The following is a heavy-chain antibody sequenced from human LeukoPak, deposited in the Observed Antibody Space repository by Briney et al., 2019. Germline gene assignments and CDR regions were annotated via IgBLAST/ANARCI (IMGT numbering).Heavy chain of an antibody. D-gene: IGHD2-15*01. J-gene: IGHJ4*02. V-gene: IGHV1-69*04. CDR3: ARASSHNYFDY. Sequence: SVKVSCKASGGTFSSYAISWVRQAPGQGLEWMGRIIPILGIANYAQKFQGRVTITAGKSTSTAYMELSSLRSEDTAVYYCARASSHNYFDYWGQGTLVTVSS. CDR2: IIPILGIA. CDR1: GGTFSSYA.